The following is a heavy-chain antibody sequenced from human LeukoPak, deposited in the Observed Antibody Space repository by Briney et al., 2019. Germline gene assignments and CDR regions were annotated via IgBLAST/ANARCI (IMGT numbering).Heavy chain of an antibody. D-gene: IGHD5-18*01. CDR2: INTKTGNP. Sequence: ASVKVSCKASEYTFTSYSMNWVRQAPGQGLEWMGWINTKTGNPAYTQGFTGRFVFSLDTSVSTAYLQISSLKVEDTAVYYCAQDTSTDVFNYWGQGTLVTVSS. J-gene: IGHJ4*02. CDR1: EYTFTSYS. V-gene: IGHV7-4-1*02. CDR3: AQDTSTDVFNY.